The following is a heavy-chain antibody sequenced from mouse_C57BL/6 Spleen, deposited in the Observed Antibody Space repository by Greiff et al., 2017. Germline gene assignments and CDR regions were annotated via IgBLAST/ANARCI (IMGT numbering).Heavy chain of an antibody. Sequence: VQLKESGPELVKPGDSVKISCKASGYSFTGYFMNWVMQSHGKSLEWIGRINPYNGDTFYNQKFKGKATLTVDKSSSTAHMELRSLTSEDSAVYYCATGAYGSPFDYWGQGTTLTVSS. CDR1: GYSFTGYF. CDR3: ATGAYGSPFDY. D-gene: IGHD1-1*01. V-gene: IGHV1-20*01. CDR2: INPYNGDT. J-gene: IGHJ2*01.